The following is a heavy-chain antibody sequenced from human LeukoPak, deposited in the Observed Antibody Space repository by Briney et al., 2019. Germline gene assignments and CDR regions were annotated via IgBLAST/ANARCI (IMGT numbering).Heavy chain of an antibody. J-gene: IGHJ4*02. V-gene: IGHV3-48*01. CDR3: AKDRYYGSGTYDY. CDR1: GFPFTTYN. CDR2: IDSSSSTI. D-gene: IGHD3-10*01. Sequence: GGSLRLSCAVSGFPFTTYNMNWVRQAPGKGLEWFSYIDSSSSTIYYADSVKGRFTVSRDNSKNTLYLQMNSLRAEDTAVYYCAKDRYYGSGTYDYWGQGTLVTVSS.